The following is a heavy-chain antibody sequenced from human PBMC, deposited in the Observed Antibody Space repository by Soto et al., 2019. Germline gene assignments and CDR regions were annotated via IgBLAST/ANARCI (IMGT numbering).Heavy chain of an antibody. D-gene: IGHD6-13*01. CDR3: AKVSSSWYAGFPFDY. CDR1: GFTFSSHA. V-gene: IGHV3-23*01. J-gene: IGHJ4*02. Sequence: QPGGSLRLSCTASGFTFSSHAMTWVRQAPGKGLEWVSGLSDSGDSIYYADSVKGRFTIYRDNSMNTLYLQMNTLRVEDTAVYYCAKVSSSWYAGFPFDYWGQGTLVTVSS. CDR2: LSDSGDSI.